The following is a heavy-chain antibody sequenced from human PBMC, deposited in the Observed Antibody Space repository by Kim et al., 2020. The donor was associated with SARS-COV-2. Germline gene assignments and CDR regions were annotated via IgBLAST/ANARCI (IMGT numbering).Heavy chain of an antibody. D-gene: IGHD4-17*01. CDR3: ARDQTGDYPGY. Sequence: ASVKVSCKASGYTFTSYGISWVRQAPGQGLEWMGWISAYNGNTNYAQKLQGRVTMTTDTSTSTVYMELRSLRSDDTAVYYCARDQTGDYPGYWGQGTLVTVSS. CDR1: GYTFTSYG. J-gene: IGHJ4*02. V-gene: IGHV1-18*01. CDR2: ISAYNGNT.